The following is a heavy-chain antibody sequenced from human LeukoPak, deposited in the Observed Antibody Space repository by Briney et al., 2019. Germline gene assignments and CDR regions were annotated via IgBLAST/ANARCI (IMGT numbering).Heavy chain of an antibody. J-gene: IGHJ4*02. D-gene: IGHD3-16*01. CDR2: ISSSSSYI. CDR1: GFTFSSYS. Sequence: GGSLRLSCAASGFTFSSYSMNWVRQAPGKGLEWVSSISSSSSYIYYADSVKGRFTISRDNSKNTLYLQMNSLRAEDTAVYYCASGADEYYFDYWGQGTLVTVSS. V-gene: IGHV3-21*01. CDR3: ASGADEYYFDY.